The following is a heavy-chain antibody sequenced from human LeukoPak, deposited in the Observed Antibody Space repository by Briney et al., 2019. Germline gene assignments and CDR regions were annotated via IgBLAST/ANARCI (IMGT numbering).Heavy chain of an antibody. Sequence: GGSLRLSCAASGFTFSSYEMNWVRQAPGKGLEWVSYISSSGSTIYYADSVKGRFTISRDNAKNSLYLQMNSLRAEDTAVYYCARSEVLLWFGEPVPFDYWGQGTLVTVSS. CDR3: ARSEVLLWFGEPVPFDY. J-gene: IGHJ4*02. V-gene: IGHV3-48*03. CDR1: GFTFSSYE. CDR2: ISSSGSTI. D-gene: IGHD3-10*01.